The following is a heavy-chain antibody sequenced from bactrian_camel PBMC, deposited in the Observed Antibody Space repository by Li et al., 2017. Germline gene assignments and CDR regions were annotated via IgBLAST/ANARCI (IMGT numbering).Heavy chain of an antibody. Sequence: HVQLVESGGGLVQPGGSLRLSCAASGFTFSNYYMSWVRQSPGKGLEWLSSIATDGSNAYDADSLKGRFTISRDNAKNTVYLQMNSLRSKDTAMYYCVKNKKGTLWTIEDWGQGTQVTVS. J-gene: IGHJ4*01. CDR3: VKNKKGTLWTIED. D-gene: IGHD3*01. V-gene: IGHV3-2*01. CDR2: IATDGSNA. CDR1: GFTFSNYY.